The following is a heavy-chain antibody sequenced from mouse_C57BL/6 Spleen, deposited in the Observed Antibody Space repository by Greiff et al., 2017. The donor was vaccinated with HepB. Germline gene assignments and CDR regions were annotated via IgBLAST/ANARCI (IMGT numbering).Heavy chain of an antibody. D-gene: IGHD1-1*01. CDR2: TYWDDDK. Sequence: QVTLKVSGPGILQSSQTLSLTCSFSGFSLSTSGMGVSWIRQPSGKGLEWLAHTYWDDDKRYNPSLKSRLTISKDTSRNQVFLKITSVDTADTATYYCARRARIGSSPSWYFDVWGTGTTVTVSS. J-gene: IGHJ1*03. V-gene: IGHV8-12*01. CDR1: GFSLSTSGMG. CDR3: ARRARIGSSPSWYFDV.